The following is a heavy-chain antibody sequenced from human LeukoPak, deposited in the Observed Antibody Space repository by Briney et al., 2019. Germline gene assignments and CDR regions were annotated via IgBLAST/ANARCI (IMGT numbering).Heavy chain of an antibody. CDR3: ARGGWGTTRGYAFDI. Sequence: PSETLSLTCTVSGGSISSGGYYWSWIRQPPGKGLEWIGYIYYSGSTNYNPSLKSRVTISVDTSKNQFSLKLSSVTAADTAVYYCARGGWGTTRGYAFDIWGQGTMVTVSS. CDR1: GGSISSGGYY. D-gene: IGHD3-10*01. CDR2: IYYSGST. V-gene: IGHV4-61*08. J-gene: IGHJ3*02.